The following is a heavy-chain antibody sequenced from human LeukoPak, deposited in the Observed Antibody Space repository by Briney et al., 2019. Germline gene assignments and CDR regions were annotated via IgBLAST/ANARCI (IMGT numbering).Heavy chain of an antibody. Sequence: SQTLSLTCAISGDSVSTNSVGWNWIRQSPSRGLEWLGRTYYRSKWYNDYAISVKSRMTINPDTSKNQFSLQLNSVTPEDTAVYYCVRGFSTFFDYWGQGTLVTVSS. CDR2: TYYRSKWYN. V-gene: IGHV6-1*01. D-gene: IGHD3-10*01. J-gene: IGHJ4*02. CDR1: GDSVSTNSVG. CDR3: VRGFSTFFDY.